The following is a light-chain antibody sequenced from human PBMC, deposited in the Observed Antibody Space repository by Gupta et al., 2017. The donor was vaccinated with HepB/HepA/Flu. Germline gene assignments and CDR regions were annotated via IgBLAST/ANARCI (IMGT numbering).Light chain of an antibody. Sequence: ENVMTQSPATLSVSPGERATLSCRASQSVDSNLAWYQQKPGQAPRLLIYGASTRATGIPARFSGSGSGTEFTLTISSLQSEDFAVYYCQQYYNGPPLTFGGGTKVEIK. V-gene: IGKV3-15*01. J-gene: IGKJ4*01. CDR3: QQYYNGPPLT. CDR1: QSVDSN. CDR2: GAS.